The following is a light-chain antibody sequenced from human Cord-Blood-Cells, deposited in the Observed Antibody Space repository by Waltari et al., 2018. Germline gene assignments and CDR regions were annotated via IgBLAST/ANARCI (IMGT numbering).Light chain of an antibody. CDR1: SSDVGGYNY. V-gene: IGLV2-14*01. J-gene: IGLJ1*01. CDR2: DVS. Sequence: QSAPTQPASVSGSPGQSITISCTGTSSDVGGYNYVSWYQQHPGKAPKLMIYDVSNRPSGVSNRFSGSKSGNTASLTISVLQAEDEADYYCSSYTSSSTYVFGTGTKVTVL. CDR3: SSYTSSSTYV.